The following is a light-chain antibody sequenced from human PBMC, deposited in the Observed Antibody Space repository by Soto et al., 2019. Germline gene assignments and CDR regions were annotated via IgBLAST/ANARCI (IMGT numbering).Light chain of an antibody. J-gene: IGKJ5*01. V-gene: IGKV3-20*01. CDR2: GAS. Sequence: EIVLTQSPGTLSLSPGERATLSCRASQSVSSSYLAWYQQKPGQAPRLLIYGASSRATGIPDRFSGSGSGTVFIFPISKLVPEFFAVYYFKHYGSSPIPLAQGTRLKIK. CDR3: KHYGSSPIP. CDR1: QSVSSSY.